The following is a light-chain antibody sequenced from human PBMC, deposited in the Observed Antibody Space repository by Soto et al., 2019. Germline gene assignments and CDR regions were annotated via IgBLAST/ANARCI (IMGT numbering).Light chain of an antibody. CDR1: QSISSW. Sequence: DIQLTQSPSTLAASVGDRVTITCRASQSISSWLAWYQQKTGKAPKLLIYKASSLESGVPSRFSGSGSGTEFTLTISSLQPGDFAPYYCQQYNSDSITFGQGTRLEIK. J-gene: IGKJ5*01. CDR3: QQYNSDSIT. CDR2: KAS. V-gene: IGKV1-5*03.